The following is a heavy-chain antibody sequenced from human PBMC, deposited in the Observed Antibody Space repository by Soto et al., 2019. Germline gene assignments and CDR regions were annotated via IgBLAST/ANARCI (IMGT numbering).Heavy chain of an antibody. CDR3: ARGSSPVDFDY. D-gene: IGHD6-13*01. V-gene: IGHV1-18*01. Sequence: QVQLVQSGAEVKKPGASVKVSCKTSGYIFSNYGINWVRQAPGQGLEWMGWINAYNGKTNFAQRLQGRVTLTTDTSTSTAYMELMSLRSDDTAVYYCARGSSPVDFDYWGQGTLVTVSS. CDR2: INAYNGKT. CDR1: GYIFSNYG. J-gene: IGHJ4*02.